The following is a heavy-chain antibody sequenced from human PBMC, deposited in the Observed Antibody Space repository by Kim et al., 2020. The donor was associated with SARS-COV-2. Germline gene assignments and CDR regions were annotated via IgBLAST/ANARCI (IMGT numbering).Heavy chain of an antibody. V-gene: IGHV1-3*01. D-gene: IGHD6-19*01. CDR2: INPTKGVT. J-gene: IGHJ3*02. CDR3: ARRQPQCSSDR. Sequence: ASVKVSCKASGYLFITYAIHWARQSPGQRQEWMGRINPTKGVTIYSHNFQIRVTITRDNSATTAYMVLSRLRSEDTSTYYCARRQPQCSSDRWGQGTMVT. CDR1: GYLFITYA.